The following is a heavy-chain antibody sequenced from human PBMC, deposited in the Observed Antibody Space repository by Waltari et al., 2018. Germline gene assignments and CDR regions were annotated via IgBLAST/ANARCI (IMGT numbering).Heavy chain of an antibody. CDR1: GFTVSSTS. V-gene: IGHV3-53*01. D-gene: IGHD4-17*01. Sequence: EVQLVESGGGLIQPGGSLRLSCAASGFTVSSTSMTWVRQAPGKGLEWVSVIYSGGTTYYADSVKGRFTISRDNSKNTVYLQLNSLTVEDTAVYYCAREHYGGGFWGQGTLVTVSS. J-gene: IGHJ4*02. CDR3: AREHYGGGF. CDR2: IYSGGTT.